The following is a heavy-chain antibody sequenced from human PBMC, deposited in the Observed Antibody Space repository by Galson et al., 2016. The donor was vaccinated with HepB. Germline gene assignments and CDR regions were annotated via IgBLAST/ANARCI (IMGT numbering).Heavy chain of an antibody. V-gene: IGHV3-74*01. CDR1: DFTFSGRW. CDR3: TRAAAGRTATTTLA. D-gene: IGHD4-17*01. Sequence: SLRLSCAASDFTFSGRWMHWVRQVPGKGLVWVSYINADGTSTTYADSVKGRFTISGDNAKNSLYLQMNSLRAEDTAVYYCTRAAAGRTATTTLAWGQGLRVTVSS. J-gene: IGHJ5*02. CDR2: INADGTST.